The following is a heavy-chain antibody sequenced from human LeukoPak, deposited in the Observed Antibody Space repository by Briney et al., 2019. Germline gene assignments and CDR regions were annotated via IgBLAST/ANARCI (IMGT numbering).Heavy chain of an antibody. CDR1: GGSISSGGYY. CDR3: AREHGDNFMDV. CDR2: IHSSGST. D-gene: IGHD4-17*01. J-gene: IGHJ6*03. V-gene: IGHV4-61*08. Sequence: PSETLSLTRTVSGGSISSGGYYWSWIRQHPGKGLEWIGFIHSSGSTNNNPSLKRRVTMSIDKSKNQFSLKVRSVTAADTAVYYCAREHGDNFMDVWGKGTTVTV.